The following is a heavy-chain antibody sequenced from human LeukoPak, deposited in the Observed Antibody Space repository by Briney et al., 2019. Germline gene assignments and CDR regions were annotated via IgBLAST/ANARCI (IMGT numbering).Heavy chain of an antibody. V-gene: IGHV4-39*01. CDR2: IYYSGST. CDR3: ARIQLWVTDFDY. CDR1: GGSISSSSYY. D-gene: IGHD5-18*01. Sequence: SETLSLTCTVSGGSISSSSYYWGWIRQPPGKGLEWIGSIYYSGSTYYNPSLKSRVTISVDTSKNQFSLKLSSVTAADTAVYYCARIQLWVTDFDYWGQGTLVTVSS. J-gene: IGHJ4*02.